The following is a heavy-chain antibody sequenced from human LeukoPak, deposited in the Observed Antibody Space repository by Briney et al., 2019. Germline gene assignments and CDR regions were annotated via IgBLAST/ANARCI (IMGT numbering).Heavy chain of an antibody. CDR1: GFTFSSYG. D-gene: IGHD1-26*01. J-gene: IGHJ3*02. CDR2: ISYDGSNK. CDR3: AKPRGQWKLLFAFDI. Sequence: GGSLRLSCAASGFTFSSYGMHWVRQAPGKGLEWVAVISYDGSNKYYADSVKGRFTISRDNSKNTLYLQMNSLRAEDTAVYYCAKPRGQWKLLFAFDIWGQGTMVTVSS. V-gene: IGHV3-30*18.